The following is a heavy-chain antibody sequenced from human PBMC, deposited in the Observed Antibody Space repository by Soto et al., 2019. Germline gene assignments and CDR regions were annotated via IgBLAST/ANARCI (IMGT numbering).Heavy chain of an antibody. V-gene: IGHV1-69*13. J-gene: IGHJ4*02. CDR3: ASGAEEPKYDY. CDR1: GGTFTSYA. CDR2: IIPIFGTA. Sequence: SVKVSCKASGGTFTSYAISWVRQAPGQGLEWMGGIIPIFGTANYAQKFQGRVTITADESTSTAYMELSSLRSEDTAVYYCASGAEEPKYDYWGQGTLVTVSS. D-gene: IGHD1-26*01.